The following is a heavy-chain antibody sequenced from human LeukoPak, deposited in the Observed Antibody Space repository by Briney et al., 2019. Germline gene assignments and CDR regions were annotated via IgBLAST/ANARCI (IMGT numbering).Heavy chain of an antibody. D-gene: IGHD3-22*01. J-gene: IGHJ6*02. CDR3: ARDEVLYYYDSSGYHAYYYYGMDV. CDR1: GGSFSGYY. Sequence: SETLSLTCAVYGGSFSGYYWSWIRQPPGKGLEWIGEINHSGSTNYNPSLKSRVTISVDTSKNQFSLKLSSVTAADTAVYYCARDEVLYYYDSSGYHAYYYYGMDVWGQGTTVTVSS. V-gene: IGHV4-34*01. CDR2: INHSGST.